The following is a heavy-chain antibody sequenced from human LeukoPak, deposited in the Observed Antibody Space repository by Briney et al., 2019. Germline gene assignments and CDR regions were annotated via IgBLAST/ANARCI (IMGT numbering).Heavy chain of an antibody. CDR1: GFIFSNYA. J-gene: IGHJ4*02. CDR2: ISGRGDST. Sequence: GGSLRLSCAASGFIFSNYAMSWVRQAPGKGLEWVSSISGRGDSTYCADSVKGRFAISRDSSKNTLYLQMSSLRAEDTAVYYCAREYCSSTNCYSLFGGGVYWGQGSLVTVSS. CDR3: AREYCSSTNCYSLFGGGVY. D-gene: IGHD2-2*01. V-gene: IGHV3-23*01.